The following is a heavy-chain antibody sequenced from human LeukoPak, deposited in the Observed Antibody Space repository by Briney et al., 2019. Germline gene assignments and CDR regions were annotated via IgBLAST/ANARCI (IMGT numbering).Heavy chain of an antibody. Sequence: GGSLRLSCTASGFTFSFYMMNWVRHAPGKGLEWVSSISTSSSHIYYADSLKGRFTVSRDNAQSALFLQMNNLTAEDTAVYYCARDDSWNDKPFDLWGQGTLVTVSS. J-gene: IGHJ4*02. V-gene: IGHV3-21*01. CDR3: ARDDSWNDKPFDL. CDR2: ISTSSSHI. D-gene: IGHD1-20*01. CDR1: GFTFSFYM.